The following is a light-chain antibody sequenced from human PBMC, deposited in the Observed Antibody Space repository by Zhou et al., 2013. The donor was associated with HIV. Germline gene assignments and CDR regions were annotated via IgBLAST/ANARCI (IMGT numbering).Light chain of an antibody. CDR3: QQYNSYPNPVWT. J-gene: IGKJ1*01. Sequence: DIQMTQSPSTLSASVGDRVTITCRASQSISSWLAWYQQKPGKAPKLLIYKASSLESGVPSRFSGSGSGTEFTLTISSLQPDDFATYYCQQYNSYPNPVWTFGQGTKVEIK. CDR1: QSISSW. V-gene: IGKV1-5*03. CDR2: KAS.